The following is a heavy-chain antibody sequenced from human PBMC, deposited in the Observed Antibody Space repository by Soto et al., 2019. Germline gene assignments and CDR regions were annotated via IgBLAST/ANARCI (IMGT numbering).Heavy chain of an antibody. CDR1: GSTFGKAG. J-gene: IGHJ4*02. V-gene: IGHV3-15*01. Sequence: PGGSLRFPGAASGSTFGKAGLRWVGQGPGKGLVWVGPNKSKSNGGKTDYAASVKGRFTISRDDSKNTLYLQTDRVKTEDTAVYYCTPQATTVTTYSDWGQGALVTVSS. CDR2: NKSKSNGGKT. D-gene: IGHD4-17*01. CDR3: TPQATTVTTYSD.